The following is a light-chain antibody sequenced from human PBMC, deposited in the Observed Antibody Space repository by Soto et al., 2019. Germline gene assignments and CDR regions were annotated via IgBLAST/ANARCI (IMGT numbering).Light chain of an antibody. CDR2: GAS. J-gene: IGKJ1*01. Sequence: EIVLTQSPGTLSLSPGERATLSCRASQSVSSSALAWYQQKPGQAPRRLIYGASSRATGIPDRFSGSGSGIDFTLTISRLEPEDFAVYYCQYYGTSPQTFGQGTKV. V-gene: IGKV3-20*01. CDR1: QSVSSSA. CDR3: QYYGTSPQT.